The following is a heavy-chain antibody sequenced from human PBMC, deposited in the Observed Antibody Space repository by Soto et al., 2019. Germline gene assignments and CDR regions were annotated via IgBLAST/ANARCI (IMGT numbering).Heavy chain of an antibody. V-gene: IGHV3-7*01. CDR2: IKRDGVEN. CDR3: TRDHQKGPTSPLDY. J-gene: IGHJ4*02. Sequence: GVSLCLSCASSGFPISSCWLSCLRKVPGRGLEWMGNIKRDGVENYDVGSVKVRITISRDNAKNQMYLQMDGLRVEDTGIYCCTRDHQKGPTSPLDYWGPGTLVTVSS. D-gene: IGHD2-2*01. CDR1: GFPISSCW.